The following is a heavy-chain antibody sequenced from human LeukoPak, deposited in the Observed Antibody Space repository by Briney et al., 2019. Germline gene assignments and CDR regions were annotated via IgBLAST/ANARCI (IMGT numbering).Heavy chain of an antibody. CDR3: ARERQDIVIHSGAFDI. V-gene: IGHV3-30-3*01. J-gene: IGHJ3*02. CDR1: GFTFSSYF. CDR2: IASDGSHT. D-gene: IGHD2-21*01. Sequence: GGSLRLSCAASGFTFSSYFMHWVRQAPGKGLEWVADIASDGSHTFYVESVKGRFTISRDNSKNTLYLQMNSLGPEDTAVYFCARERQDIVIHSGAFDIWGQGTMVTVSS.